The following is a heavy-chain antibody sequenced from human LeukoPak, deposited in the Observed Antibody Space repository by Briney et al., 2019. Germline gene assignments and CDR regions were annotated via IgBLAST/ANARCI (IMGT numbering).Heavy chain of an antibody. V-gene: IGHV3-30*18. CDR1: GFTFSSFT. CDR2: ISYDGSNK. Sequence: GGSLRLSCAASGFTFSSFTLHWVRQAPGTGLEWVALISYDGSNKYYGVSVKGRFTISRDNSKNTLYLQMNSLRAEDTAVYYCAKDPGYSYGHPFEYWGQGTLVTVSS. CDR3: AKDPGYSYGHPFEY. J-gene: IGHJ4*02. D-gene: IGHD5-18*01.